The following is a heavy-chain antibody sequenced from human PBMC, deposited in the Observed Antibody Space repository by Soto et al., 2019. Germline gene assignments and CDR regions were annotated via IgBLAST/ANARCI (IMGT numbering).Heavy chain of an antibody. CDR1: GFSLSSTRMA. J-gene: IGHJ4*02. CDR3: AHIVVAGLGYYFDY. CDR2: IYWDDDK. D-gene: IGHD6-19*01. Sequence: QITLKESGPTLVKPTQTLTLTCTFSGFSLSSTRMAVGWIRQPPGKALEWLALIYWDDDKRSSPFLNSRLTVTHDTSKNQVVLTMSNMAPVDTARYYCAHIVVAGLGYYFDYWGQGTLVTVSS. V-gene: IGHV2-5*02.